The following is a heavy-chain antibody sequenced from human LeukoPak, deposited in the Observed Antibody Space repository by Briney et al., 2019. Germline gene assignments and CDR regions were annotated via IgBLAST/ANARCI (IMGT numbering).Heavy chain of an antibody. Sequence: GGSLRLSCAASGFTFSSYSMNWVRQAPGKGLEWVSAISGSGGSTYYADSVKGRFTISRDNSKNTLYLQMNSLRAEDTAVYYCAKGYYDFWSGRDAFDIWGQGTMVTVSS. CDR1: GFTFSSYS. D-gene: IGHD3-3*01. J-gene: IGHJ3*02. CDR2: ISGSGGST. V-gene: IGHV3-23*01. CDR3: AKGYYDFWSGRDAFDI.